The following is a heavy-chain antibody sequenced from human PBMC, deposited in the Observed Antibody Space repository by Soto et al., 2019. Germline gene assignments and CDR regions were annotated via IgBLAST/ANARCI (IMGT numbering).Heavy chain of an antibody. D-gene: IGHD2-15*01. CDR1: GFTFSTYA. V-gene: IGHV3-23*01. CDR2: IGDSEGETT. J-gene: IGHJ5*01. Sequence: EVQLLESGGGLVQPGGSLRLSCAASGFTFSTYAMTWVRQAPGKGPEWVSRIGDSEGETTHYADSVKGRLTISRDNAKNTLYLQMNSLRVEDTAIYSCAKGYCGGGRCYDLDNWFDSWGQGTRVTVSS. CDR3: AKGYCGGGRCYDLDNWFDS.